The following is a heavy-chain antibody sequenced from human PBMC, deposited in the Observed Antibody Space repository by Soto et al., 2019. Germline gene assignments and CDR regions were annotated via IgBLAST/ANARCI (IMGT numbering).Heavy chain of an antibody. CDR3: AKDSSAISFGGVIVIPRLYYYYGMDV. CDR2: ISYDGSNK. CDR1: GFTFSSYG. J-gene: IGHJ6*02. Sequence: GGSLRLSCAASGFTFSSYGMHWVRQAPGKGLEWVAVISYDGSNKYYADSVKGRFTISRDNSKNTLYLQMNSLRAEDTAVYYCAKDSSAISFGGVIVIPRLYYYYGMDVWGQGTTVTVSS. D-gene: IGHD3-16*02. V-gene: IGHV3-30*18.